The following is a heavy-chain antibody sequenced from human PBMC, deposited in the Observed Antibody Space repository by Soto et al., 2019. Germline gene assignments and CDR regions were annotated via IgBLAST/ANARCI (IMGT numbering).Heavy chain of an antibody. CDR3: ARTLFGWGMWFDP. Sequence: QVQLQESGPGLVKPSETLSLTCTVSGGSISSYYWSWIRQPPGKGLEWIGYIYYSGGTNYNPSLKSRVTISVDTSKNQFSLKLSSVTAADTAVYYCARTLFGWGMWFDPWGQGTLVTVSS. V-gene: IGHV4-59*01. J-gene: IGHJ5*02. CDR2: IYYSGGT. D-gene: IGHD3-10*02. CDR1: GGSISSYY.